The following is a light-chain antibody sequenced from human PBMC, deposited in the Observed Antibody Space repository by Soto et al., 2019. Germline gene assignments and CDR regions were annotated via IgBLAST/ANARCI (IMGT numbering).Light chain of an antibody. V-gene: IGLV1-40*01. CDR1: SSNIGAGYD. J-gene: IGLJ1*01. CDR3: QSYDSSLSGSYV. Sequence: QSALTQPPSVSGAPGQRVTISCTGSSSNIGAGYDVHWYQQLPGTAPKLLIYGNSNRPSGVPDRFSGSKSGTSASLAITGLQAEDEADYYCQSYDSSLSGSYVFGTGTEVTV. CDR2: GNS.